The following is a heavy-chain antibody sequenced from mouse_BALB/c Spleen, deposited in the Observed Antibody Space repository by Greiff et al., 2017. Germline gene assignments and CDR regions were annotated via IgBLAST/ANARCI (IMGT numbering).Heavy chain of an antibody. V-gene: IGHV1S126*01. CDR1: GYTFTSYW. D-gene: IGHD2-14*01. CDR2: IYPSDSYT. CDR3: TRYRYDEDYAMDY. J-gene: IGHJ4*01. Sequence: QVQLKESGAELVKPGASVKLSCKASGYTFTSYWINWVKQRPGQGLEWIGNIYPSDSYTNYNQKFKDKATLTVDKSSSTAYMQLSSPTSEDSAVYYCTRYRYDEDYAMDYWGQGTSVTVSS.